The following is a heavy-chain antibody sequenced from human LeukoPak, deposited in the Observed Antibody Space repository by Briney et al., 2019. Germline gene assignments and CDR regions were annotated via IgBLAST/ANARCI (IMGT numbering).Heavy chain of an antibody. CDR3: ARGLNYGGGGYYFDS. V-gene: IGHV4-4*07. CDR2: IYTSGST. D-gene: IGHD2-21*01. CDR1: GGSISSYY. J-gene: IGHJ4*02. Sequence: SETLSLTCTVSGGSISSYYWSWIRQPAGKGLEWIERIYTSGSTNYNPSLKSRVTMSVDTSKYQCSLRLSPVTAADTAVYYCARGLNYGGGGYYFDSWGPGTLVTVSS.